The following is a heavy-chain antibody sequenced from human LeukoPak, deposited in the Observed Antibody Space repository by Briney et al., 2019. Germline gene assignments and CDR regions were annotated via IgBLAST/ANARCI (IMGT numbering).Heavy chain of an antibody. CDR1: GFTVSSNY. CDR3: ARDNYDILTGYSSPFDY. V-gene: IGHV3-66*01. J-gene: IGHJ4*02. D-gene: IGHD3-9*01. Sequence: GGSLRLSCAASGFTVSSNYMSWVRQAPGKGLEWVSVIYSGGSTYYADSVKGRFTISRDNSKNTLYLQMNSLRAEDTAVCYCARDNYDILTGYSSPFDYWGQGTLVTVSS. CDR2: IYSGGST.